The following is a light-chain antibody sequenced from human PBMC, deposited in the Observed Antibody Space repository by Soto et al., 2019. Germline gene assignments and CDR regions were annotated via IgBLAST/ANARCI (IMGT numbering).Light chain of an antibody. CDR1: QNVSTY. CDR2: DAS. V-gene: IGKV3-11*01. Sequence: EIVLTQSPATLSLSPGERVTLSCRASQNVSTYLAWYQQKPGQAPRLLIYDASDRATGVPARFSGSGTGTDFTLIISSPGSEDSAVYYCQQRTNWLTFGPGTKVDI. J-gene: IGKJ3*01. CDR3: QQRTNWLT.